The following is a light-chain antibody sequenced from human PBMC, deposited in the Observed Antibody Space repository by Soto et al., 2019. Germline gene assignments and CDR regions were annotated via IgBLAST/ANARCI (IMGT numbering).Light chain of an antibody. V-gene: IGKV1-5*03. CDR1: QSISAW. CDR3: QQYNDCSWT. J-gene: IGKJ1*01. CDR2: KAL. Sequence: DIQMTQSPSTLSASVGDRVSINCRASQSISAWLAWYQQKPGKTPRLLIYKALTLEIVVPSRFSGSGSGTEFNLTISNLQPNDGAIYYCQQYNDCSWTFGQGTKVDLK.